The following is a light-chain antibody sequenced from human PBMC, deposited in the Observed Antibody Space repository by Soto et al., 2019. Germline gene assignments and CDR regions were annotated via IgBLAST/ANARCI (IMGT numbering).Light chain of an antibody. J-gene: IGLJ1*01. CDR1: NSNIGSNT. V-gene: IGLV1-44*01. Sequence: QSVLTQPPSASGTPGQRVTISCSGSNSNIGSNTVNWYQQLPGTAPKLLIYYDNLRPSGVPDRISGSKSGTSASLAISGLQSDDEADYYCFSYAGSTYVFGTGTKVTVL. CDR3: FSYAGSTYV. CDR2: YDN.